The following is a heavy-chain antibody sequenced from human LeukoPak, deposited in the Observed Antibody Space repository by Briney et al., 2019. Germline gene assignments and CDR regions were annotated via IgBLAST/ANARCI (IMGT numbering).Heavy chain of an antibody. CDR1: GGSVSSSSDY. V-gene: IGHV4-61*01. CDR3: ARVGMTTFGGVIVFDY. J-gene: IGHJ4*02. CDR2: IYYSGST. D-gene: IGHD3-16*02. Sequence: PSETLSLTCTVSGGSVSSSSDYWNWIRQPPGKGLEWIGYIYYSGSTNYNPSLKSRVTISVDTSKDQFSLKLNSVTAADTAVYYCARVGMTTFGGVIVFDYWGQGTLVTVSS.